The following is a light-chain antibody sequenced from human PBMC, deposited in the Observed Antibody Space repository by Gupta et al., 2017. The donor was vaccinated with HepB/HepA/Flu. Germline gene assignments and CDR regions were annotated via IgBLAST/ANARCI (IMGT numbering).Light chain of an antibody. CDR2: YDD. Sequence: PRVTISCSGRTTNIGTYSVSWYQQLPGKPPNLLIYYDDLLPSGISARFSGSKSGTSVSLAISGLQSEDAADYYCATGDDRLQTVVFGGGTKLTVL. J-gene: IGLJ2*01. CDR1: TTNIGTYS. V-gene: IGLV1-36*01. CDR3: ATGDDRLQTVV.